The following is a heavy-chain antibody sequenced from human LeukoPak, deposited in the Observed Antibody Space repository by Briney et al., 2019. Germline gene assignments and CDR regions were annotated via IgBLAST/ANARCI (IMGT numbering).Heavy chain of an antibody. CDR3: AKDLAYCGRHCSQL. CDR1: GFTFSSYG. J-gene: IGHJ4*02. D-gene: IGHD2-21*02. CDR2: IWYDGSNK. V-gene: IGHV3-33*06. Sequence: PGGSLRLSCAASGFTFSSYGMHWVRQAPGKGLEWVAVIWYDGSNKYYADSVKGRFTISRDNSKNTLYLQMNSLRAEDTAVYYCAKDLAYCGRHCSQLWGQGTLVTVSS.